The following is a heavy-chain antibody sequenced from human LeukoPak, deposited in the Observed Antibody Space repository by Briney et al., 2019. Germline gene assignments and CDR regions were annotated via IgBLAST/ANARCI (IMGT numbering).Heavy chain of an antibody. J-gene: IGHJ5*02. CDR3: ARQNNRFDP. CDR2: IFYSGST. Sequence: SETLSFTCTVSGGSIRSYYWSWIRQPPGKGLEWIGYIFYSGSTSYNPSLKSRVTISADMSKNQFSLILSSVTAADTAVYYCARQNNRFDPWGQGTLVTVSS. CDR1: GGSIRSYY. V-gene: IGHV4-59*08.